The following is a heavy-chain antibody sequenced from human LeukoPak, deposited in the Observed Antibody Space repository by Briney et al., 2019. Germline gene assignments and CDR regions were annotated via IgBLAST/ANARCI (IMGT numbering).Heavy chain of an antibody. D-gene: IGHD3-3*01. CDR3: ARRGNEFSELDN. CDR2: INPKSGDT. CDR1: GYTFTGYY. V-gene: IGHV1-2*02. J-gene: IGHJ4*02. Sequence: GASVKVSCKASGYTFTGYYIHWVRQAPGQGLEWMGWINPKSGDTNLAQKFQGRVAMTRDTSIRTVYMELSRLTSNDTAVYYCARRGNEFSELDNWGQGTLVIVSS.